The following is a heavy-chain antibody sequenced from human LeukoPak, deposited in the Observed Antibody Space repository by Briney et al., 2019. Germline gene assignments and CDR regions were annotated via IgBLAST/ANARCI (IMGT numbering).Heavy chain of an antibody. CDR2: LIPIFGTA. V-gene: IGHV1-69*05. D-gene: IGHD6-13*01. CDR3: ARVPLAAAGTDWFDP. Sequence: SVKVSCKASGGTFSSYAISWVRQAPGQGLEWMGGLIPIFGTANYAQTFQGRVTITTDESTSTAYMELSSLRSEDTAVYYCARVPLAAAGTDWFDPWGQGTLVTVSS. J-gene: IGHJ5*02. CDR1: GGTFSSYA.